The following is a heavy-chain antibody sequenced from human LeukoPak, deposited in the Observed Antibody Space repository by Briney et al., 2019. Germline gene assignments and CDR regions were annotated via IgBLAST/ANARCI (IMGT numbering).Heavy chain of an antibody. CDR2: INPNSGGT. CDR1: GYTFTGYY. V-gene: IGHV1-2*02. CDR3: ARGEYYYDSRVPVYWFDP. D-gene: IGHD3-22*01. Sequence: ASVKVSCKASGYTFTGYYMHWVRQAPGQGLEWMGWINPNSGGTNYAQKVQGRVTMTRDTSISTAYMELSRLRSDDTAVYYCARGEYYYDSRVPVYWFDPWGQGTLVTVSS. J-gene: IGHJ5*02.